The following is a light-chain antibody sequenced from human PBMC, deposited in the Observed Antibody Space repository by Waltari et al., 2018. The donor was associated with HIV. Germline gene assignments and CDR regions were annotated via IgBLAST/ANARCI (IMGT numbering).Light chain of an antibody. V-gene: IGKV1-33*01. CDR2: DAY. Sequence: DIQMTQSPSSLSASVGDRVTITCQASQDSSNHLNWYQQKLGKAPKLLIYDAYNLEIGVPSRFSGMRSGTDFTFIISSMQPDDIGRYYCQQYDGPPYTFGQGTKL. J-gene: IGKJ2*01. CDR3: QQYDGPPYT. CDR1: QDSSNH.